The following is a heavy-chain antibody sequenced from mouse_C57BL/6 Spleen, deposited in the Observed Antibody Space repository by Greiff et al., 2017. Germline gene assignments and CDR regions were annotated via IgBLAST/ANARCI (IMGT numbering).Heavy chain of an antibody. D-gene: IGHD2-3*01. J-gene: IGHJ4*01. V-gene: IGHV1-64*01. Sequence: QVQLQQPGAELVEPGASVKLSCKASGYTFTSYWMHWVKQRPGQGLEWIGMIHPNSGSTNYNEKFKSKATLTVDKSSSTAYMQLSSLTSEDSAVYYCARGDGYAMDYWGQGTSVTVSS. CDR1: GYTFTSYW. CDR3: ARGDGYAMDY. CDR2: IHPNSGST.